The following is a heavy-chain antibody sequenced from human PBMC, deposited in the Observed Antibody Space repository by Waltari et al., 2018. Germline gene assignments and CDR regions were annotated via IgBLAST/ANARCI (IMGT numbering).Heavy chain of an antibody. D-gene: IGHD5-12*01. Sequence: AQLVQSGAEVMQPGASVTLPCTASGYIFNTYAIHWVRQAPGQGLEWLGGRNPNKGEAGLSHKVECRVTLTSASSISAAYMELTSLTSDDPALYDWARGRDVHAYYDYNWFDPWGHGTLVTGSS. CDR2: RNPNKGEA. V-gene: IGHV1-8*02. J-gene: IGHJ5*02. CDR1: GYIFNTYA. CDR3: ARGRDVHAYYDYNWFDP.